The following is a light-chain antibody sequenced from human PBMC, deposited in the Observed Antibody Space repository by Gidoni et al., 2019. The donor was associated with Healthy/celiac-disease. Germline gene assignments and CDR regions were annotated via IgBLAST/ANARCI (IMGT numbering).Light chain of an antibody. CDR1: NIGGKT. CDR2: DDT. J-gene: IGLJ3*02. V-gene: IGLV3-21*02. Sequence: SSVLTQPPSVSVAPGQTARVSCGGDNIGGKTVHWYQQRPGQAPVLVVYDDTDRPSGIPERFSGSNSGHTATLTISRVEAGDEADYYCQVLDARSDPPVVFGGGTKLTVL. CDR3: QVLDARSDPPVV.